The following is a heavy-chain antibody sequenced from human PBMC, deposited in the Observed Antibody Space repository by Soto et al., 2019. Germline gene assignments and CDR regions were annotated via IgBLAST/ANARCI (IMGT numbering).Heavy chain of an antibody. CDR1: GDSVSIGSYY. V-gene: IGHV4-61*01. D-gene: IGHD3-3*01. CDR2: TYYSGST. CDR3: ARGVLRSLQWFDS. J-gene: IGHJ5*01. Sequence: PSETLSLTCTVSGDSVSIGSYYLTWIRQSPGKGLEWIGYTYYSGSTNYNPSLKSRVSVSLDTAKNQFSLKLTSVTAADTAVYYCARGVLRSLQWFDSWGQGTLVTVSS.